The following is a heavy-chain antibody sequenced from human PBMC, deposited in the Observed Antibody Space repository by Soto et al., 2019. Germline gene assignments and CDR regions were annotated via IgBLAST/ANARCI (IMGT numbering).Heavy chain of an antibody. D-gene: IGHD6-19*01. CDR1: GDSASSSSAA. J-gene: IGHJ4*02. Sequence: SRTLSLTCALSGDSASSSSAAWNWFRHSPSRGLEWLGRTYFRSQWYHDYAVSVKSRITMNSDTSESNFSLYRRSVTPEDTGLYYCARDPGSNGWFDNWDRGTRVTVSS. CDR2: TYFRSQWYH. V-gene: IGHV6-1*01. CDR3: ARDPGSNGWFDN.